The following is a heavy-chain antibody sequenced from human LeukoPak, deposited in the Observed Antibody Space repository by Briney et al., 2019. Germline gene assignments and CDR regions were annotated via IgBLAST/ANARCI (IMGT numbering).Heavy chain of an antibody. Sequence: GGSLRLSCAASGFTLSSYSMNWVRQAPGKGLEWVSYISSSSSDIYYADSVKGRFTISRDNAKNSLYLQMNSLRVEDTAVYYCASSGFGRNFDYWGQGTLVTVSS. CDR2: ISSSSSDI. V-gene: IGHV3-48*01. D-gene: IGHD3-10*01. CDR1: GFTLSSYS. CDR3: ASSGFGRNFDY. J-gene: IGHJ4*02.